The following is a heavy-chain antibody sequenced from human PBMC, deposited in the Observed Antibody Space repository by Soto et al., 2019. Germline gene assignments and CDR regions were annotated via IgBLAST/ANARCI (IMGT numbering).Heavy chain of an antibody. CDR1: GFTFSSYS. J-gene: IGHJ6*02. V-gene: IGHV3-48*02. CDR2: ISSSSSTI. D-gene: IGHD3-22*01. CDR3: ARDPTDITMIVENYYYGMDV. Sequence: PGGSLRLSCAASGFTFSSYSMNWVRQAPGKGLEWVSYISSSSSTIYYADSVKGRFTISRDNAKNSLYLQMNSLRDEDTAVYYCARDPTDITMIVENYYYGMDVWGQGTTVTVSS.